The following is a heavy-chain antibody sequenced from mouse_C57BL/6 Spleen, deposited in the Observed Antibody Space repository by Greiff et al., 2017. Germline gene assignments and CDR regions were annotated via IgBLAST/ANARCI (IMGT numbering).Heavy chain of an antibody. D-gene: IGHD2-4*01. V-gene: IGHV3-1*01. CDR3: ARDDYDVRFAY. J-gene: IGHJ3*01. CDR2: ISYSGSP. CDR1: GYSITSGYD. Sequence: VQLKESGPGMVKPSQSLSLTCTVTGYSITSGYDWHWIRHFPGNKLEWMGYISYSGSPNYTPSTTSRTSITPDTSKNHFFLELNSVTTEDTATYYCARDDYDVRFAYWGQGTLVTVPA.